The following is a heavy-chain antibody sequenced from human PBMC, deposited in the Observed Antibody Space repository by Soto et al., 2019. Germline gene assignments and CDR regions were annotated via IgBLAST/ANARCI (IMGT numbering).Heavy chain of an antibody. Sequence: QVTLKESGPVLVKPTETLTLTCTVSGFSLSNTRMGVSWIRQPPGKALEWLAHIFSNDEKSYNTSLKSRLTISKDNSESQVVLTMTNMDPVDTATYYCARSSYDFWSNYSPYYYHMDVWGKGTTVTVSS. D-gene: IGHD3-3*01. CDR2: IFSNDEK. J-gene: IGHJ6*03. CDR1: GFSLSNTRMG. V-gene: IGHV2-26*01. CDR3: ARSSYDFWSNYSPYYYHMDV.